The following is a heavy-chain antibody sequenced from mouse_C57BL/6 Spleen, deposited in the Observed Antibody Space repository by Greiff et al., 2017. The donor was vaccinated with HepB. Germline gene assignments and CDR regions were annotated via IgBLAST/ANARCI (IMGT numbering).Heavy chain of an antibody. Sequence: EVQLVESGGGLVQPGGSLSLSCAASGFTFTDYYMSWVRQPPGKALEWLGFIRNKANGYTTEYSASVKGRFIISRDNSQSILYLQMNALRAEDSATYYCARYIPYSNFDYWGQGTTLTVSS. CDR3: ARYIPYSNFDY. CDR1: GFTFTDYY. V-gene: IGHV7-3*01. CDR2: IRNKANGYTT. D-gene: IGHD2-5*01. J-gene: IGHJ2*01.